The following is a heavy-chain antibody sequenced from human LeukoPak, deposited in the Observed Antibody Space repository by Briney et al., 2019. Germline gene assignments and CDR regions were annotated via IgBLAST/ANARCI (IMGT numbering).Heavy chain of an antibody. D-gene: IGHD2-2*01. CDR1: GGSISSTSCY. Sequence: SSETLSLTCSVSGGSISSTSCYWGWIRQPPGKGLEWIGSIYYSGSTYYNPSLKSRVTISVDTSKNQFSLKLSSVTAADTAVYYCARHYGRDIVVVPAAGGTYNWFDPWGQGTLVTVSS. CDR3: ARHYGRDIVVVPAAGGTYNWFDP. J-gene: IGHJ5*02. CDR2: IYYSGST. V-gene: IGHV4-39*01.